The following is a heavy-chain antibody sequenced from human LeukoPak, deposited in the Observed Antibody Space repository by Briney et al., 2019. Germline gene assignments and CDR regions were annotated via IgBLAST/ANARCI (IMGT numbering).Heavy chain of an antibody. CDR1: GFIFSNYA. CDR3: ATARGYSYENEFHLES. D-gene: IGHD5-18*01. V-gene: IGHV3-23*01. Sequence: GGSLRLSCAASGFIFSNYAMTWVRQAPGKGLEWVSAIRGSGDNTYYAASVKGRFTISRDNSKSTLYLQMNSLRAEDAAVYYCATARGYSYENEFHLESWGQGTPVTVSS. CDR2: IRGSGDNT. J-gene: IGHJ4*02.